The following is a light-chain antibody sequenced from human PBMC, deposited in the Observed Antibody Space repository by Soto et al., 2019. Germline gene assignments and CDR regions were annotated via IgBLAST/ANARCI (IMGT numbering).Light chain of an antibody. J-gene: IGLJ2*01. Sequence: QSVLTQPPSVSAAPGQKVTISCSGSSFNIGNNYVSWYQQLPGTAPKLLIYENNKRPSGIPDRFSGSKSGTSATLGITGLQAWDEADYYCGTWDSRLRADVVFGGGTKLTVL. V-gene: IGLV1-51*02. CDR1: SFNIGNNY. CDR3: GTWDSRLRADVV. CDR2: ENN.